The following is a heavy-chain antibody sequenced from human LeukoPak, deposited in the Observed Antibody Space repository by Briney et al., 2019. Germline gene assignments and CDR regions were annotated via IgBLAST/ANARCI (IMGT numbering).Heavy chain of an antibody. CDR2: ISAYNGNT. Sequence: ASVKVSCKASGYAFTSYGISWVRQAPGQGLEWMGWISAYNGNTNYAQKLQGRVTMTTDTSTSTAYMELRSLRSDDTAVYYCAREPNPFYGDYGGLGYWGQGTLVTVSS. CDR3: AREPNPFYGDYGGLGY. D-gene: IGHD4-17*01. V-gene: IGHV1-18*01. CDR1: GYAFTSYG. J-gene: IGHJ4*02.